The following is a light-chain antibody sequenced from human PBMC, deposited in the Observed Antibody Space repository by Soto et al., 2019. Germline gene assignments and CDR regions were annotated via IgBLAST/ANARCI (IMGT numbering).Light chain of an antibody. CDR1: SSDVGGYNY. Sequence: QSALTQPASVSGSPGQSITISCTGTSSDVGGYNYVSWYQQHPGKAPKLMISEVSKGPSGVSNRFSGSKSGNTASLTISGLQADDEADYYCSSYTSSRTRVFGGGTQLTVL. V-gene: IGLV2-14*01. CDR2: EVS. J-gene: IGLJ2*01. CDR3: SSYTSSRTRV.